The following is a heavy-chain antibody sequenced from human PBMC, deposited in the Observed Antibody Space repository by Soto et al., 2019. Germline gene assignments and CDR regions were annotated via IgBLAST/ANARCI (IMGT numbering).Heavy chain of an antibody. CDR2: IKHSGGT. CDR1: GWSFSGYY. CDR3: ARTYYYRSGAYFAWFDP. Sequence: PSDTLSITCDVYGWSFSGYYWSWIRQSSGKGLEWIGQIKHSGGTNYNPLLKSRVTISVDTPRNQFSLKLSSVTAADTAVYFCARTYYYRSGAYFAWFDPWGQGTLVTVS. V-gene: IGHV4-34*01. D-gene: IGHD3-10*01. J-gene: IGHJ5*02.